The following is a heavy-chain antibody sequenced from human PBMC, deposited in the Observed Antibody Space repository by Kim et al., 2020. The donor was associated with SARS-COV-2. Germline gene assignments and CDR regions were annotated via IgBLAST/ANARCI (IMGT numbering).Heavy chain of an antibody. CDR3: AKSRPFDY. CDR2: ISYDGSNK. V-gene: IGHV3-30*18. J-gene: IGHJ4*02. Sequence: GGSLRLSCAASGFTFSSYGMHWVRQAPGKGLEWVAVISYDGSNKYYADSVKGRFTISRDNSKNTLYLQMNSLRAEDTAVYYCAKSRPFDYWGQGTLVTVSS. CDR1: GFTFSSYG.